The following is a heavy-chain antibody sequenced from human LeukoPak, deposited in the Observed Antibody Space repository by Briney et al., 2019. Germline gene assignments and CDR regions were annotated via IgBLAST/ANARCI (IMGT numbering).Heavy chain of an antibody. CDR3: AREPPGDAFDI. CDR2: IKEDGSKQ. CDR1: GFSFSSYW. V-gene: IGHV3-7*01. Sequence: GGSLRLSCAASGFSFSSYWMNWVRRAPGRGLERLANIKEDGSKQYYVDSVKGRFTISRDNSKNTLYLQMNSLRAEDTAVYYCAREPPGDAFDIWGQGTMVTVSS. J-gene: IGHJ3*02.